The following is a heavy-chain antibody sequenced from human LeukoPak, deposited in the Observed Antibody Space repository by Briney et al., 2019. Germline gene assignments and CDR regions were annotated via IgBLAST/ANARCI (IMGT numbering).Heavy chain of an antibody. CDR1: GFTFNNAW. Sequence: GGSLRLSCAASGFTFNNAWMSWVRQAPGKGLEWVGRIKSKTDGGTTDYAAPVKGRFTISRDDSKNTLYLQINSQKTEDTAVYYCTSFGSGNYYGHCFDPWGQGTLVTVSS. CDR2: IKSKTDGGTT. J-gene: IGHJ5*02. V-gene: IGHV3-15*01. CDR3: TSFGSGNYYGHCFDP. D-gene: IGHD3-10*01.